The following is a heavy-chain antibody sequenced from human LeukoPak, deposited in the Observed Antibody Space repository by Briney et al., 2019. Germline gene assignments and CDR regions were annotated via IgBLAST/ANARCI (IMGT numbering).Heavy chain of an antibody. CDR3: ARGVDTAMISGGYNWFDP. CDR1: GGSISSYY. Sequence: RASETLSLTCTVSGGSISSYYWSWIRQPAGKGLEWIGHIYTSGSTNYNPSLKSRVTMSVDTSKNQFSLRLSSVTAADTAVYYCARGVDTAMISGGYNWFDPWGQGTLVTVSS. D-gene: IGHD5-18*01. V-gene: IGHV4-4*07. J-gene: IGHJ5*02. CDR2: IYTSGST.